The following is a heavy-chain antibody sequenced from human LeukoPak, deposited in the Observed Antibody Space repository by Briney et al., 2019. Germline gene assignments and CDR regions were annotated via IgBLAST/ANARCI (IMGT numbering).Heavy chain of an antibody. V-gene: IGHV3-21*01. J-gene: IGHJ4*02. CDR2: ISSSSSYI. CDR1: GFTFSSYS. D-gene: IGHD4-23*01. Sequence: GGSLRLSCAASGFTFSSYSMNWVRQAPGKGLEWVSSISSSSSYIYYADSVKGRFTISRDNAKNSLYLQMNSLRAEDTAVYYCARRPGAVLRWITSYYFDYWGQGTLVTVSS. CDR3: ARRPGAVLRWITSYYFDY.